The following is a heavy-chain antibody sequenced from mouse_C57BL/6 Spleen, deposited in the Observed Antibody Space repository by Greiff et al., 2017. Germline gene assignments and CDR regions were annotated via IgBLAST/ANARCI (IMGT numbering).Heavy chain of an antibody. Sequence: VQLQQPGAELVKPGASVKLSCKASGYTFTSYWMQWVKQRPGQGLEWIGEIDPSDSYTNYNQKFKGKATLTVDTSSSTAYMQLSGLTSEDSAVYYCAIYYYGSPNFDYWGQGTTLTVSS. J-gene: IGHJ2*01. CDR1: GYTFTSYW. CDR2: IDPSDSYT. CDR3: AIYYYGSPNFDY. V-gene: IGHV1-50*01. D-gene: IGHD1-1*01.